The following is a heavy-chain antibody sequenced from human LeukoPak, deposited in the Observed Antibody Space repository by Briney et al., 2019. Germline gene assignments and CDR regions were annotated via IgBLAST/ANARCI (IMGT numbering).Heavy chain of an antibody. D-gene: IGHD6-6*01. V-gene: IGHV4-38-2*02. CDR2: IYYSGNT. J-gene: IGHJ5*02. CDR3: ARGPGQLVRTQPLGWFYP. CDR1: GYSISSTYY. Sequence: SETLSLTCTVSGYSISSTYYWGSIRQPPGKGLEWIGRIYYSGNTYYNPSLKSRVTISVDTPKNQLSLKVSSVSAADTAVYYCARGPGQLVRTQPLGWFYPWGQGTLVTVSS.